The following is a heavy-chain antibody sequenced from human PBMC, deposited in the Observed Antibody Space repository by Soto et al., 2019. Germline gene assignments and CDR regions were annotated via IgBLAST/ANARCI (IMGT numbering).Heavy chain of an antibody. Sequence: EVQLVESGGGLVQPGGSLRLSCAASGFTLSNYDMHWVRQGIGKGLEWVSAIGTTGETYYPGSVKGRFTVSRENAKNSFYLQMSNLRAGDTAVYYCARGRRSASYLEVWGKGTTVTVSS. V-gene: IGHV3-13*01. CDR3: ARGRRSASYLEV. D-gene: IGHD3-3*01. CDR2: IGTTGET. J-gene: IGHJ6*03. CDR1: GFTLSNYD.